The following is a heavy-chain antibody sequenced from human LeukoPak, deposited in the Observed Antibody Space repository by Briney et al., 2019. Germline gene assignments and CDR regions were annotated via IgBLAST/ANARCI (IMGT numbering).Heavy chain of an antibody. V-gene: IGHV4-4*07. CDR1: GGSISSYY. CDR2: IYTSGST. CDR3: ARDPLRPDVYYYYMDV. Sequence: PSETLSLTCTVSGGSISSYYWSWIRQPAGKGLEWIGRIYTSGSTNYNPSLKSRVTMSVDTSKNQFSLTLNSVTAADTAVYYCARDPLRPDVYYYYMDVWGKGTTVTVSS. J-gene: IGHJ6*03.